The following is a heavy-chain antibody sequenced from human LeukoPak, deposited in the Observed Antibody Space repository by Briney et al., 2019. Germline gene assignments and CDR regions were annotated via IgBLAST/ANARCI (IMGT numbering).Heavy chain of an antibody. CDR3: ARSRQASGLLSS. V-gene: IGHV4-30-2*06. J-gene: IGHJ5*02. D-gene: IGHD3-10*01. CDR2: IYDRGPA. CDR1: GGAIASGGYS. Sequence: PSQTLSLTCTVSGGAIASGGYSWNWIRQSPGKGLEWIGCIYDRGPAYYNPSLKSRFTISVDRPKNQFLLNVTSLTAADTAVYYCARSRQASGLLSSWGQGTPVVVSS.